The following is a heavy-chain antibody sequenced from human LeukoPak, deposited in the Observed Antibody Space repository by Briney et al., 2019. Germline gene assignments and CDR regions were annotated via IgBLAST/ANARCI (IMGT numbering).Heavy chain of an antibody. V-gene: IGHV3-48*01. D-gene: IGHD4/OR15-4a*01. CDR2: ISSSSSTI. CDR1: GFTFSSYS. CDR3: ARDDRDLTYYFDY. J-gene: IGHJ4*02. Sequence: GGSLRLSCAASGFTFSSYSMNWVRQAPGKGLEWVSYISSSSSTIYHADSVKGRFTISRDNAKNSLYLQMNSLRAEDTAVYYCARDDRDLTYYFDYWGQGTLVTVSS.